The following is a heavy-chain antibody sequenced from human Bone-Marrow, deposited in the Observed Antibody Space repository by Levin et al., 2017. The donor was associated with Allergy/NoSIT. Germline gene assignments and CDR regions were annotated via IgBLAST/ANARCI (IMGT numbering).Heavy chain of an antibody. D-gene: IGHD1-26*01. V-gene: IGHV3-48*03. CDR2: ISSRGDIM. Sequence: SCAASGFTFYIYEMNWVRQAPGKGLEWVAYISSRGDIMYYADSVQGRFTISRDNSQNSLYLQLDSLKAEDTAVYYCARDAGLGSGTYGPFDNWGQGTVVTVSS. CDR3: ARDAGLGSGTYGPFDN. CDR1: GFTFYIYE. J-gene: IGHJ4*02.